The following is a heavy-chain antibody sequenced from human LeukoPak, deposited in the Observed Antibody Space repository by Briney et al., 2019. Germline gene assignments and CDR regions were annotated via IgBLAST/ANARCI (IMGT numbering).Heavy chain of an antibody. J-gene: IGHJ4*02. CDR1: GFTFSSYA. CDR3: AKAVVAAGDSLYFDY. CDR2: ISGSGGST. V-gene: IGHV3-23*01. Sequence: PGGSLRLSCVVSGFTFSSYAMTWVRQAPGKGLEWVSAISGSGGSTYYADSVKGRLTISRDNSKNTLYVQMNSLRAEDTAVYYCAKAVVAAGDSLYFDYWGQGTLVTVSS. D-gene: IGHD2-15*01.